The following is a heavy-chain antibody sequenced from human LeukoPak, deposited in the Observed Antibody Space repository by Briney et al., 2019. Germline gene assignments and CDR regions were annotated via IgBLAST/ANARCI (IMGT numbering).Heavy chain of an antibody. J-gene: IGHJ5*02. Sequence: GGSLRLSCAASGLIVSSSYMSWVRQAPGKGLEWVSVIYSGGSTYYADSVKGRFTISRHNSENMLYLQMNSLRPGDTAVYYCARNWNYLFDPWGQGTLVTVSS. CDR1: GLIVSSSY. V-gene: IGHV3-53*04. D-gene: IGHD1-7*01. CDR2: IYSGGST. CDR3: ARNWNYLFDP.